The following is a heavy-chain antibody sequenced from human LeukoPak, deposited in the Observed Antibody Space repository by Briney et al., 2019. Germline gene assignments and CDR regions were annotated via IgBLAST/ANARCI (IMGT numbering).Heavy chain of an antibody. CDR3: TRTYSGSYCDY. CDR1: GFTFSNYD. V-gene: IGHV3-33*01. D-gene: IGHD1-26*01. Sequence: GGSLRLSCAASGFTFSNYDMHWVRQAPGKGLEWVAVIWYDGINNYYADSVKGRFSISRDNSKNALYLQMNSLKAEDTAVYYCTRTYSGSYCDYWGQGTLVTVSS. CDR2: IWYDGINN. J-gene: IGHJ4*02.